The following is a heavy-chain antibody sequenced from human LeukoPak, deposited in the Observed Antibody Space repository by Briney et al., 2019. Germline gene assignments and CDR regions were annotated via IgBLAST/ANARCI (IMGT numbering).Heavy chain of an antibody. V-gene: IGHV3-7*01. CDR3: ARDGRRGYSGYPGYGMDV. CDR1: GFTFSSYW. CDR2: IKQDGSEK. J-gene: IGHJ6*02. D-gene: IGHD5-12*01. Sequence: GGSLRLSCAASGFTFSSYWMSWVRQAPGKGLEWVANIKQDGSEKYYVDSVKGRFTISRDNSKNTLYLQMNSLRAEDTAVYYCARDGRRGYSGYPGYGMDVWGQGTTVTVSS.